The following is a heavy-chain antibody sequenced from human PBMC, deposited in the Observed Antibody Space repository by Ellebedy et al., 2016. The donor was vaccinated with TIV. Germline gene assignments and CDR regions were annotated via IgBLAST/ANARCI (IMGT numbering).Heavy chain of an antibody. CDR1: GGSVNTGETY. J-gene: IGHJ3*02. D-gene: IGHD7-27*01. CDR3: ARANWELGDAFDI. Sequence: SETLSLXXTVSGGSVNTGETYWSWIRQPPRKGLEWIGYIYDSGSTNYNPSLKSRVTISVDTSKNQISLKLSSVTAADTAVYYCARANWELGDAFDIWGQGTTVTVS. CDR2: IYDSGST. V-gene: IGHV4-61*08.